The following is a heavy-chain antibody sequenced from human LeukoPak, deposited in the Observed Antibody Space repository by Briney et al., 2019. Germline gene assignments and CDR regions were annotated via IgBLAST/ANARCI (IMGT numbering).Heavy chain of an antibody. CDR1: GFTFSSYA. J-gene: IGHJ1*01. CDR2: ISYDGSNK. V-gene: IGHV3-30-3*01. D-gene: IGHD3-10*01. Sequence: PGGSLRLSCAASGFTFSSYAMHWVRQAPGKGLEWVAVISYDGSNKYYADSVKGRFTISRDNSKNTLYLQMNSLRAEDTAVYYCARDSRLLWFGEPLGFQHWGQGTLVTVSS. CDR3: ARDSRLLWFGEPLGFQH.